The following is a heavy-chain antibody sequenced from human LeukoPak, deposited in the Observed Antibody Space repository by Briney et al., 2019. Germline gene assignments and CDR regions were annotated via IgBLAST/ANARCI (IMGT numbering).Heavy chain of an antibody. V-gene: IGHV3-11*01. J-gene: IGHJ4*02. CDR3: ARDEGYYDTTGFDY. CDR2: ISGSGSAI. CDR1: GFTFSDYY. D-gene: IGHD3-16*01. Sequence: PGGSLRLSCAASGFTFSDYYMSWIRQAPGKGLEWVSYISGSGSAIHYADSVKGRFTISRDNARNSLYLQVNSLRAEDTAVYYCARDEGYYDTTGFDYWGQGTLVTVSS.